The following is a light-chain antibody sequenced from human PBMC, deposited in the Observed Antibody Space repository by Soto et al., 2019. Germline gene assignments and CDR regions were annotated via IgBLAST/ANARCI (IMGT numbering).Light chain of an antibody. Sequence: QSVLTQPPSVSAAPGQTVTIFCSGSSSNIGNNYVSWYQQLPGTAPKLLIYDSNKRPSGIPDRFSGSKSGTSATLGITGLQTGDEADYYCGTWDSSLSAGVFGGGTKLTVL. CDR1: SSNIGNNY. CDR3: GTWDSSLSAGV. V-gene: IGLV1-51*01. J-gene: IGLJ2*01. CDR2: DSN.